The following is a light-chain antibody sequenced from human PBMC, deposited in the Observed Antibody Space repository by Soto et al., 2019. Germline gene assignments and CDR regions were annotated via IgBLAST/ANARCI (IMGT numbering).Light chain of an antibody. CDR1: DSVSNR. CDR3: QQYNNWPPMYT. CDR2: GAS. J-gene: IGKJ2*01. V-gene: IGKV3D-15*01. Sequence: EIVMTQSPATLSVPTGERATLSCRASDSVSNRSAWYQQKPGQAPRLLIYGASTRATGIPARFSGSGSGTEFTLTISSLQSEDFAVYYCQQYNNWPPMYTFGQGTKLEIK.